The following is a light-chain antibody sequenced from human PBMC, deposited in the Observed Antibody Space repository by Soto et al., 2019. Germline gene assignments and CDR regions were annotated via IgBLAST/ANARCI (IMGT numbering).Light chain of an antibody. Sequence: DSQMTQAAATLSETVGDRVTITCRASQSISSWLAWYQQKPGKAPKLLIYKASSLESGVPSRFSGSGSGTEFTLTISSLQPDDFAPYYCQQYNSYWTFGQGTKVDXK. V-gene: IGKV1-5*03. CDR2: KAS. J-gene: IGKJ1*01. CDR3: QQYNSYWT. CDR1: QSISSW.